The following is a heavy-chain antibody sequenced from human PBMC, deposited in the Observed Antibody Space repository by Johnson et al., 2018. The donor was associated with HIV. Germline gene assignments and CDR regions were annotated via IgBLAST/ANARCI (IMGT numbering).Heavy chain of an antibody. CDR1: GFTFSSYW. Sequence: EVQLVESGGGLVKPGGSLRLSCAASGFTFSSYWMSWVRQAPGKGLEWVANIKQDGSEKYYVDSVKGRFTISRDNAKNSLYLQMNSLRAEDTAVYYCASRPGGDFCSGGSCRPNPYDGFDIWGQGTKVTVSS. D-gene: IGHD2-15*01. J-gene: IGHJ3*02. CDR3: ASRPGGDFCSGGSCRPNPYDGFDI. CDR2: IKQDGSEK. V-gene: IGHV3-7*01.